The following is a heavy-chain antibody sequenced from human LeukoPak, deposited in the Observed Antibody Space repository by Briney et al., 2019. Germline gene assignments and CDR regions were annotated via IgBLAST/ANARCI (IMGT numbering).Heavy chain of an antibody. CDR2: IYYSGST. V-gene: IGHV4-39*02. CDR3: ARGLYNWNYSDY. D-gene: IGHD1-20*01. J-gene: IGHJ4*02. Sequence: SETLSLTCTVSGDSISSSTYYWAWIRQPPGKGLEWIGSIYYSGSTYFNPSLKNRVTISVDTSKNHFSLKLSSVTAADTAVYYCARGLYNWNYSDYWGQGTLLTVSS. CDR1: GDSISSSTYY.